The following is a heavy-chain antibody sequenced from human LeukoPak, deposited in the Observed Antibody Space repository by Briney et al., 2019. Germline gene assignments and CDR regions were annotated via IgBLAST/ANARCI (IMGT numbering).Heavy chain of an antibody. Sequence: ASVKVSCKASGGTFSSYAISRVRQTPGQGLEWMGRIIPILGIANYAQKFQGRVTITADKSTSTAYMELSSLRSEDTAVYYCARDPGIAVAGLSYWGQGTLVTVSS. CDR3: ARDPGIAVAGLSY. V-gene: IGHV1-69*04. CDR2: IIPILGIA. J-gene: IGHJ4*02. CDR1: GGTFSSYA. D-gene: IGHD6-19*01.